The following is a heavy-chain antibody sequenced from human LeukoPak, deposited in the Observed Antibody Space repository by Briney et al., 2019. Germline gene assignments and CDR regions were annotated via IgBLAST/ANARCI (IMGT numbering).Heavy chain of an antibody. Sequence: SETLSLTCTVSNGSISNNYWSWIRQPPGQGLEWIGYIFYTGSTTYNPSLKSRVTISVDTSKNQFSLKLNSVTAADTAVYYCARDVSPFGDAFDIWGQGTMVTVSS. CDR1: NGSISNNY. CDR2: IFYTGST. CDR3: ARDVSPFGDAFDI. D-gene: IGHD3-16*01. V-gene: IGHV4-59*01. J-gene: IGHJ3*02.